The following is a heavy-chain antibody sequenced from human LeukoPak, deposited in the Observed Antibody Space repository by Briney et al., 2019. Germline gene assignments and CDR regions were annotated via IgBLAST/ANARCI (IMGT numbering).Heavy chain of an antibody. D-gene: IGHD1-7*01. J-gene: IGHJ4*02. CDR2: ISGSSNFI. CDR1: GFSISGYN. V-gene: IGHV3-21*01. Sequence: GGSLRLSCAASGFSISGYNMHWVRQAPGKGLEWVSSISGSSNFIYYTESLKGRLTISRDNAKNSLYLQMNSLRAEDTAVHYCARVGGELLPLDRWGLGTLVTVSS. CDR3: ARVGGELLPLDR.